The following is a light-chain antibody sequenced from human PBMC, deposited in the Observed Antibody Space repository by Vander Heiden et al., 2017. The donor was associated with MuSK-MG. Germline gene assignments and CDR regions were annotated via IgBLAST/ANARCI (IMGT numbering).Light chain of an antibody. J-gene: IGKJ1*01. CDR3: QQSYVMEET. Sequence: IQMTQSPSSLSASVGDRVTITCRASQTIRNYLNWYQLKPGKAPKFLIYAASTLQSGVPSRFSGSGSGTDFTLTISSLQPDDFGTYYCQQSYVMEETFGQGTKVEV. CDR1: QTIRNY. CDR2: AAS. V-gene: IGKV1-39*01.